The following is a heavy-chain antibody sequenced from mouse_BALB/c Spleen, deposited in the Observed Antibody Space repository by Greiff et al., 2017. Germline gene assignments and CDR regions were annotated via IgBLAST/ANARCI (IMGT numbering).Heavy chain of an antibody. V-gene: IGHV1S81*02. CDR2: INPSNGRT. CDR1: GYTFTSYW. J-gene: IGHJ3*01. D-gene: IGHD2-1*01. CDR3: ARGAYGNYASFAY. Sequence: QVHVKQPGAELVKPGASVKLSCKASGYTFTSYWMHWVKQRPGQGLEWIGEINPSNGRTNYNEKFKSKATLTVDKSSSTAYMQRSSLTSEDSAVYYCARGAYGNYASFAYWGAGTLVTVSA.